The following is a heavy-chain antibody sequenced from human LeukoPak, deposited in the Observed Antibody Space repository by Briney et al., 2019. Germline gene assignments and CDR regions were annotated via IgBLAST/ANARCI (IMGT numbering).Heavy chain of an antibody. D-gene: IGHD1-26*01. Sequence: SETLSLTCIVSGGSIDNHYWTWIRQTPGKGLEWIGDIHYTGTTKFNPSLKSRVTISVDTSKNQFSLELSSVTATDTAVYFCATNRAGTYDRPFEIWGQGTMVTVSS. J-gene: IGHJ3*02. CDR3: ATNRAGTYDRPFEI. CDR2: IHYTGTT. CDR1: GGSIDNHY. V-gene: IGHV4-59*08.